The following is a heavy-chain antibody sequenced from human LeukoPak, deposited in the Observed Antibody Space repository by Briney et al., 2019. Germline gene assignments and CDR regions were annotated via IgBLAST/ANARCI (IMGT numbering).Heavy chain of an antibody. CDR2: IIPILGIA. D-gene: IGHD2-15*01. CDR1: GGTFSSYA. CDR3: ARDRDIVVVVAASPWFDP. Sequence: SVKVSCKASGGTFSSYAISWVRQAPGQGLEWMGRIIPILGIANYAQKFQGRVTITADKSTSTAYMELSSLRSEDTAVYYYARDRDIVVVVAASPWFDPWGQGTLVTVSS. V-gene: IGHV1-69*04. J-gene: IGHJ5*02.